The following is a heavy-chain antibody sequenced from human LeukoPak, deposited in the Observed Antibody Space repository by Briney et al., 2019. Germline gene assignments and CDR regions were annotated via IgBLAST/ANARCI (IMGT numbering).Heavy chain of an antibody. CDR3: ARAFDY. V-gene: IGHV3-48*01. Sequence: GGSLRLSCAASQFTFRSFDMNWVRQAPGKGLEWVAHISTGSSTKYYADSVKGRFAISRDDAKNSVYLQMNSLRADDTAVYYCARAFDYWGQGTLVTVAS. CDR1: QFTFRSFD. J-gene: IGHJ4*02. CDR2: ISTGSSTK.